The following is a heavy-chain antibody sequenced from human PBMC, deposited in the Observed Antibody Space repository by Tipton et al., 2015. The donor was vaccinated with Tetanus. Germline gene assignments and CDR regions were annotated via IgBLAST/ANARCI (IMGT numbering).Heavy chain of an antibody. Sequence: QLVQSGAEVKKPGESLKISCQGSGYSFNIYWIAWVRQMPGKGLEWMGIIYPGDSDTTYSPPFQGQVTISADKSISTAYLQWSSLKASDTAMYYCARWVPGIVVAGGYYLDYWGQGTLVTVSS. CDR2: IYPGDSDT. J-gene: IGHJ4*02. V-gene: IGHV5-51*01. D-gene: IGHD6-19*01. CDR3: ARWVPGIVVAGGYYLDY. CDR1: GYSFNIYW.